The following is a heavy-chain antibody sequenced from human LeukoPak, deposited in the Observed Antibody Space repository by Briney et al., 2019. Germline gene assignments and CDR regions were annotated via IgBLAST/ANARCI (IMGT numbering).Heavy chain of an antibody. CDR3: AGRYSYGYYYYYYMGV. D-gene: IGHD5-18*01. Sequence: GSSVKVSCKASGGTFSSYAISWVRQAPGQGLEWMGRIIPIFGTANYAQKFQGRVTITTDESTSTAYMELSSLRSEDTAVYYCAGRYSYGYYYYYYMGVWGKGTTVTVSS. J-gene: IGHJ6*03. V-gene: IGHV1-69*05. CDR1: GGTFSSYA. CDR2: IIPIFGTA.